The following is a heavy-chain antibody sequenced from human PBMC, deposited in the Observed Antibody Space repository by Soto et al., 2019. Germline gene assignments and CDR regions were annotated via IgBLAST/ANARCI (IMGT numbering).Heavy chain of an antibody. J-gene: IGHJ4*02. CDR2: ISYDGSNK. CDR1: GFTFSSYG. D-gene: IGHD4-17*01. V-gene: IGHV3-30*18. CDR3: AKAGVEVTKGFDY. Sequence: GGSLRLSCAASGFTFSSYGMHWVRQAPGKGLEWVAVISYDGSNKYYADSVKGRFTISRDNSKNTLYLQMNSLRAEDTAVYYSAKAGVEVTKGFDYRGKGTLVTVPP.